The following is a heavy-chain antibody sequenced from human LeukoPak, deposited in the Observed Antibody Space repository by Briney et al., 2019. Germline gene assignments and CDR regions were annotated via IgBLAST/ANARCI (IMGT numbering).Heavy chain of an antibody. Sequence: GGSLRLSCAASGFTFSSYWMSWVRQAPGKGLEWVANIKQDGSEKYYVDSVKGRFTMSRDNAKNSLYLQMNSLRAEDTAVYYCASGSYGSGLYYFYYMDVWGKGTTVTVSS. V-gene: IGHV3-7*01. J-gene: IGHJ6*03. CDR3: ASGSYGSGLYYFYYMDV. D-gene: IGHD3-10*01. CDR2: IKQDGSEK. CDR1: GFTFSSYW.